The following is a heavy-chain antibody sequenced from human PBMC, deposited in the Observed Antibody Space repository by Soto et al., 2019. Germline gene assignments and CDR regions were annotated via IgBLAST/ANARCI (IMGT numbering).Heavy chain of an antibody. D-gene: IGHD3-9*01. V-gene: IGHV5-51*01. CDR2: IYPGDSDT. Sequence: GESLKISCKGSGYSFTSYWIGWVRQMPGKGLEWMGIIYPGDSDTRYSPSFQGQVTISADKSISTAYLQWSSLKASDTAMYYCARRAFNDILTGYYMNWFDPWGQGTLVTVSS. CDR3: ARRAFNDILTGYYMNWFDP. CDR1: GYSFTSYW. J-gene: IGHJ5*02.